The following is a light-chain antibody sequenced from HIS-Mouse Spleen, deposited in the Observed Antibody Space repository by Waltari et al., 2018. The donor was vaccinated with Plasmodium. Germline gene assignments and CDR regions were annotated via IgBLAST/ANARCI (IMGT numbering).Light chain of an antibody. Sequence: QSALPQPASVSGSPGQSIPISCTGTRSDVGGFHFVSWYQHHPGKAPKLSIYDVSTLPSGVSNRFSGSKSGNTASLTISGLQAEDEADYYCSSYTSSSTLVFGGGTKLTVL. CDR2: DVS. V-gene: IGLV2-14*03. CDR3: SSYTSSSTLV. J-gene: IGLJ2*01. CDR1: RSDVGGFHF.